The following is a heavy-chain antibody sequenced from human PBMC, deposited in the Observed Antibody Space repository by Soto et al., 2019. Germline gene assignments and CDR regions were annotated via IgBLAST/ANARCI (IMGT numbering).Heavy chain of an antibody. CDR2: ISNDGYNK. Sequence: QVQLVESGGGVVQPGRSLRLSCAASGFTFRTYAMHWVRQAPGKGLEWVAVISNDGYNKYFADSVTGRFTISGDDSNTPRFRQSNSGNPEERAVYYCARGPLRVTPPSGPDPGGRGTRVTVPS. CDR1: GFTFRTYA. J-gene: IGHJ5*02. D-gene: IGHD3-16*01. CDR3: ARGPLRVTPPSGPDP. V-gene: IGHV3-30-3*01.